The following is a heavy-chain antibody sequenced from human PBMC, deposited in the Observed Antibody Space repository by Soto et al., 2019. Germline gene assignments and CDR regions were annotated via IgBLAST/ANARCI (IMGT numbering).Heavy chain of an antibody. J-gene: IGHJ4*02. Sequence: GGSLRLSCAASGFTFSSYAMSWVRQAPGKGLEWVSAISGSGGSTYYADSVTGRFTNSRDNAKDTLYLKMNSLRAEDTAVYYCAKPPWGGNRHFDYWGQGTLVTVSS. V-gene: IGHV3-23*01. CDR1: GFTFSSYA. CDR2: ISGSGGST. CDR3: AKPPWGGNRHFDY. D-gene: IGHD2-21*01.